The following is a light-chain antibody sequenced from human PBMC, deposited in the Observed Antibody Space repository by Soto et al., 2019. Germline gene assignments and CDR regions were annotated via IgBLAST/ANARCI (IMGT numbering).Light chain of an antibody. Sequence: EIGLTQSPGTLSLYPGERATLSCRASQSVSNNYLAWYQQKPGQAPRLLIYGASNRATGIPDRLSGSGSGTDFTLTISRLEPEDCAVYYCQQYGSSGTFGQGTKVEI. CDR1: QSVSNNY. V-gene: IGKV3-20*01. CDR3: QQYGSSGT. CDR2: GAS. J-gene: IGKJ1*01.